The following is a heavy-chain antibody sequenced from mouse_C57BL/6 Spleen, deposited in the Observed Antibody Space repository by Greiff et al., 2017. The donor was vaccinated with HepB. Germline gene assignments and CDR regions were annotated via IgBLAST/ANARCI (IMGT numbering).Heavy chain of an antibody. CDR1: GYTFTSYG. CDR2: IYPRSGNT. D-gene: IGHD2-12*01. Sequence: QVQLQQSGAELARPGASVKLSCKASGYTFTSYGISWVKQRTGQGLEWIGEIYPRSGNTYYNEKFKGKATLTADKSSSTAYMELRSLTSEDSAVYFCASSDSFWYFDVWGTGTTVTVSS. J-gene: IGHJ1*03. CDR3: ASSDSFWYFDV. V-gene: IGHV1-81*01.